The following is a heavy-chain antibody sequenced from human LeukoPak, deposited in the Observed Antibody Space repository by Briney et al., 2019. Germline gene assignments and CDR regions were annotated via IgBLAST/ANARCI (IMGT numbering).Heavy chain of an antibody. V-gene: IGHV4-39*01. J-gene: IGHJ5*02. CDR2: IYYTGTT. D-gene: IGHD6-13*01. CDR3: ARRPIAAGNNWFDP. CDR1: GGSISSAAYY. Sequence: SATLSLTCTVSGGSISSAAYYWGWVRQPPGKGLDWIGSIYYTGTTYYSPSLQTRATLSFDTSKNQFSLKLTSVTAADTAVYFCARRPIAAGNNWFDPWGQGTLVTVSS.